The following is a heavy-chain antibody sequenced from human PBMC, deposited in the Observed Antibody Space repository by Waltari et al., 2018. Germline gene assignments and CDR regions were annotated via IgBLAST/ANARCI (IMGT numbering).Heavy chain of an antibody. J-gene: IGHJ6*02. CDR1: GYTFTSYD. CDR3: ARLNGDKLYYYGMDV. CDR2: MNPNSGKT. Sequence: QVQLVQSGAEVKKPGASVKVSCKASGYTFTSYDVNWVRQASGQGLEWMGWMNPNSGKTEYVQKFQGRVTMTRNTAKSIAYMELSSLRSDDSAVYYCARLNGDKLYYYGMDVWGQGTTVTVSS. D-gene: IGHD2-21*02. V-gene: IGHV1-8*01.